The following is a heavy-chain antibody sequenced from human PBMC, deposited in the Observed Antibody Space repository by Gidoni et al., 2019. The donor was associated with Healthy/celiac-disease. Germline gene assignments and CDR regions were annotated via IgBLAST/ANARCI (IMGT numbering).Heavy chain of an antibody. Sequence: EVQLVESGGGLVKPGGSLRLSCSASGFTCSSYSMNWVRQAPGKGLGWVSSISSSSSYIYYADSVKGRFTISRDNAKNSLYLQMNSLRAEDTAVYYCARDKGTGGATLYYFDYWGQGTLVTVSS. CDR2: ISSSSSYI. J-gene: IGHJ4*02. D-gene: IGHD1-26*01. V-gene: IGHV3-21*01. CDR3: ARDKGTGGATLYYFDY. CDR1: GFTCSSYS.